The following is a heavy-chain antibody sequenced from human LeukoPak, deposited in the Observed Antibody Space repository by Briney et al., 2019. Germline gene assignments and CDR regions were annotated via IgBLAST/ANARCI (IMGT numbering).Heavy chain of an antibody. J-gene: IGHJ4*02. D-gene: IGHD3-16*01. CDR1: GFRFSSYW. CDR2: LNGVGTTT. Sequence: PGGSLRLSCAASGFRFSSYWMHWVRQAPGKGLMWVSRLNGVGTTTNYADSVEGRFTISRDNGENTVYLQMNSLRVEDTAIYYCARGDPNFWGLAYWGQGTRVTVSS. CDR3: ARGDPNFWGLAY. V-gene: IGHV3-74*01.